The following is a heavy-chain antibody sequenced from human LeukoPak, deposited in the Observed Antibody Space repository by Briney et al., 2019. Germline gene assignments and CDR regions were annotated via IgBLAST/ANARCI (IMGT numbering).Heavy chain of an antibody. CDR3: ARVSYDCSSTSCHPRGAFDI. CDR2: ISAYNGNT. Sequence: ASVKVSCKASGYTFTSYGISWVRQAPGQGLEWMGWISAYNGNTNYAQKLQGRVTMTTDTSTSTAYMELRSLRSDDTAVYYCARVSYDCSSTSCHPRGAFDIWGQGTMVTVSS. CDR1: GYTFTSYG. J-gene: IGHJ3*02. V-gene: IGHV1-18*01. D-gene: IGHD2-2*01.